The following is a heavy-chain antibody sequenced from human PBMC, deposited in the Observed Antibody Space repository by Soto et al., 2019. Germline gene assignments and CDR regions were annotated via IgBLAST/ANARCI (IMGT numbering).Heavy chain of an antibody. D-gene: IGHD6-19*01. V-gene: IGHV3-74*01. Sequence: PGGSLRLSCAASGFIFSSYWMHWVRQAPGKGLVWVSRINSDGSSTSYADSVKGRFTISRDNAKNTLYLQMNSLRAEDTAVYYCARSGYSSGWPFYFDYWGQGTLVTVSS. J-gene: IGHJ4*02. CDR2: INSDGSST. CDR1: GFIFSSYW. CDR3: ARSGYSSGWPFYFDY.